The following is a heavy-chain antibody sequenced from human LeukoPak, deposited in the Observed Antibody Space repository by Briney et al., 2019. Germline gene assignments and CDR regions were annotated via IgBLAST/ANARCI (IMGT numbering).Heavy chain of an antibody. CDR3: AKVTGSGSYLADAFDI. D-gene: IGHD3-10*01. Sequence: GRSLRLSCAASGFTFSGYAMHWVRQAPGKGLEWVSAISGSGDSTYHADSVRGRFTVSRDNSKNTLYLQMKSLSAEDTAVYYCAKVTGSGSYLADAFDIWGHGTVVTVSS. CDR1: GFTFSGYA. CDR2: ISGSGDST. V-gene: IGHV3-23*01. J-gene: IGHJ3*02.